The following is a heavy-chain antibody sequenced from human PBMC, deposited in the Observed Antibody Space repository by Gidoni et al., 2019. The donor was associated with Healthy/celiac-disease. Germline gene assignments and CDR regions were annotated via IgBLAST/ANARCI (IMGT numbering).Heavy chain of an antibody. V-gene: IGHV3-9*01. J-gene: IGHJ4*02. Sequence: EVQLVESGGGLVQPGRSLRLSCAGSGFTFADYAMHWVRQAPGKGLEWVSGISWNSGSIGYADSVKCRFTISRDNAKNSLYLQMNSLRAEDTALYYCAKAKFGLSKSYYFDYWGQGTLVTVSS. CDR2: ISWNSGSI. D-gene: IGHD3-16*01. CDR3: AKAKFGLSKSYYFDY. CDR1: GFTFADYA.